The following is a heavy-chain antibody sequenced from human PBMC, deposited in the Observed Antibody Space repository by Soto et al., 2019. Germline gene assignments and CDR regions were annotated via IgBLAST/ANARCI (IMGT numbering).Heavy chain of an antibody. CDR2: ISAYNGNT. J-gene: IGHJ4*02. Sequence: GASVKVSCKPSGATFSSYAITWVRQAPGQGLEWMGWISAYNGNTNYAQKLQGRVTMTTDTSTSTAYMELRSLRSDDTAVYYCARDQKQFDGYDYWGQGTLVTVSS. V-gene: IGHV1-18*01. CDR1: GATFSSYA. D-gene: IGHD2-2*03. CDR3: ARDQKQFDGYDY.